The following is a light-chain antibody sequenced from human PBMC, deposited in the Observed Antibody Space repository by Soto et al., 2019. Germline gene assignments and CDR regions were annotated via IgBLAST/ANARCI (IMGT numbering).Light chain of an antibody. Sequence: EIVLTQSPATLSLSPGDRATLSCGASQSVRSSYVAWYQQKAGLAPRLLIYDGSSRGSGIPDRFSGSGSGTDFTLTIGRLEAEDFAVYYCQQYDNSAPLSFGGGTKVEMK. J-gene: IGKJ4*01. CDR2: DGS. V-gene: IGKV3D-20*01. CDR3: QQYDNSAPLS. CDR1: QSVRSSY.